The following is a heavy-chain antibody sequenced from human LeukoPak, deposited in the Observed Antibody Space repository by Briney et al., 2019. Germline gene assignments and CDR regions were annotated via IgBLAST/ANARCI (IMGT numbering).Heavy chain of an antibody. D-gene: IGHD3-3*01. J-gene: IGHJ4*02. Sequence: SETLSLTCAVSGVSISSSNWWSWVRQPPGKGLGWIGEIYHSGSTKYNPSLKRRVTISIDKSKNQFSLKQRSVTGADTAVYYYAGDYLPGEWSPYYWGRGTLVTVSS. CDR2: IYHSGST. V-gene: IGHV4-4*02. CDR3: AGDYLPGEWSPYY. CDR1: GVSISSSNW.